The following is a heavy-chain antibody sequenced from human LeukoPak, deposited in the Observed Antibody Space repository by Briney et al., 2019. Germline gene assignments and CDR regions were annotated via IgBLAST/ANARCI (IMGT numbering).Heavy chain of an antibody. CDR3: AKDIYSSSWYGSGNFDY. CDR1: GFIFDDYA. J-gene: IGHJ4*02. CDR2: ISWNSGSI. Sequence: GGSLRLSCVASGFIFDDYAMHWVRQAPGKGLEWVSGISWNSGSIGYADSVKGRFTISRDNAKNSLYLQMNSLRAEDTALYYCAKDIYSSSWYGSGNFDYWGQGTLVTVSS. V-gene: IGHV3-9*01. D-gene: IGHD6-13*01.